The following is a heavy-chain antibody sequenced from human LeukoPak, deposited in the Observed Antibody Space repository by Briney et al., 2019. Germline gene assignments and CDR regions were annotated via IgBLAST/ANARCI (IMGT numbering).Heavy chain of an antibody. CDR2: ISSSGSTI. Sequence: GGSLRLSCAASGFTFSSYSMNWVRQAPGKGLEWVSYISSSGSTIYYADSVKGRFTISRDNAKNSLYLQMNSLRAEDTAVYYCARHPIAAAGFNWFDPWGQGTLVTVSS. CDR3: ARHPIAAAGFNWFDP. CDR1: GFTFSSYS. V-gene: IGHV3-48*04. J-gene: IGHJ5*02. D-gene: IGHD6-13*01.